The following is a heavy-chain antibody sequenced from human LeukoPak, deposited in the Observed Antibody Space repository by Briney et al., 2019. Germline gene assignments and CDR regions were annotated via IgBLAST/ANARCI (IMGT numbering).Heavy chain of an antibody. D-gene: IGHD3-10*02. CDR1: GYSFANSW. CDR2: ISPDDSDI. Sequence: GESLKISCKGSGYSFANSWIGWVRQMPGRGLEWVGLISPDDSDIRYSPSFQGQVIISADKAISTVYLQWSGLKASDTATYYCARRGAPITLFHDAFDLWGPGTMVTVSS. V-gene: IGHV5-51*01. CDR3: ARRGAPITLFHDAFDL. J-gene: IGHJ3*01.